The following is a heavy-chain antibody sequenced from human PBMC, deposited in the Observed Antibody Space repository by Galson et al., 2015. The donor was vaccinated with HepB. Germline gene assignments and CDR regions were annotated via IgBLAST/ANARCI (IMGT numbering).Heavy chain of an antibody. J-gene: IGHJ6*03. CDR2: IRDSGIDM. Sequence: SLRLSCAASGFTFSDYYMTWIRQTPGKGLEWVAYIRDSGIDMFYADSVKGRSTISRDNAKNSLHLQMNSLRVEDSAVYYCARRWRHCSGGSCYHYFFMDVWGKGTTVTVSS. CDR1: GFTFSDYY. CDR3: ARRWRHCSGGSCYHYFFMDV. V-gene: IGHV3-11*01. D-gene: IGHD2-15*01.